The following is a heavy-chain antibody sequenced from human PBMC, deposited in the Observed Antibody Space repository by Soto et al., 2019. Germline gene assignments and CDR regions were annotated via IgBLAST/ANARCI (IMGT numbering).Heavy chain of an antibody. J-gene: IGHJ4*02. Sequence: EVQLLESGGGLVQPGGSLRLSCAASGFTFSSYAMRWVRQAPVKGLEWVSAISGSGGSTYYADSVKGRFTISRDNSKNTLYLQMNRLRAADTAVYYCARRGSVSDYDYWGQGTLVTVSS. CDR2: ISGSGGST. D-gene: IGHD1-26*01. CDR1: GFTFSSYA. CDR3: ARRGSVSDYDY. V-gene: IGHV3-23*01.